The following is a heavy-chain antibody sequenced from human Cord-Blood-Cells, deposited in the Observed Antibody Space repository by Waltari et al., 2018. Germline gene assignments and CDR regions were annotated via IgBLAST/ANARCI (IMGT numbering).Heavy chain of an antibody. CDR2: INHSGRT. V-gene: IGHV4-34*01. J-gene: IGHJ4*02. D-gene: IGHD3-9*01. CDR3: ARALLLRYFDWLPRTLRPGFDY. Sequence: QVQLQQWGAGLLKPSETLSLTCAVYGGSFRGYYWGWIRQPPGQGREWIGEINHSGRTNYNPSLKSRVTISVDTSKNQFSLKLSSVTAADTAVYYCARALLLRYFDWLPRTLRPGFDYWGQGTLVTVSS. CDR1: GGSFRGYY.